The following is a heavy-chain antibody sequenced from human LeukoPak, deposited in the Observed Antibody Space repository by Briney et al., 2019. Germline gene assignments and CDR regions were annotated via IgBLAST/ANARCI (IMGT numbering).Heavy chain of an antibody. Sequence: ASVKVSCKASGYTFTGYFMHWVRQAPGQGLEWMGWINPNSGGTNYAQKFQGRVTMTRDTSISTAYMELSRLRSDDTAVYYCAREPAYYDILTGNFDYWGQGTLVTVSS. CDR3: AREPAYYDILTGNFDY. D-gene: IGHD3-9*01. V-gene: IGHV1-2*02. J-gene: IGHJ4*02. CDR1: GYTFTGYF. CDR2: INPNSGGT.